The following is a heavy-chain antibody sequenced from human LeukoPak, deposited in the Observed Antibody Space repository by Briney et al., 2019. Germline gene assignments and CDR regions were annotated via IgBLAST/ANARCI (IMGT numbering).Heavy chain of an antibody. CDR2: INPNSGGT. CDR1: GYTFTGYY. Sequence: ASVKVSCKASGYTFTGYYMHWVRQAPGQGLEWMGWINPNSGGTNYAQKFQGRVTMTRDTSISTAYMELSRLRSDDTAVYYCARAEIDCSGGSCYSGPFDYWGQGTLVTVSS. V-gene: IGHV1-2*02. D-gene: IGHD2-15*01. J-gene: IGHJ4*02. CDR3: ARAEIDCSGGSCYSGPFDY.